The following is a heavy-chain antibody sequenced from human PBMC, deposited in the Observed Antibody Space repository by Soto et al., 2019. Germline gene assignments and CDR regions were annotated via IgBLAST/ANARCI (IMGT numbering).Heavy chain of an antibody. CDR2: IWYDGSNK. V-gene: IGHV3-33*01. D-gene: IGHD2-15*01. J-gene: IGHJ4*02. Sequence: QVQLVESGGGVVQPGRSLRLSCAASGFTFSSYGMHWVRQAPGKGLEWVAVIWYDGSNKYYADSVKGRFTISRDNSKKTLYLQLNSLRAEDTAVYYCAREGYCSGGSCYSVPVFDYWGQGTLVTVSS. CDR3: AREGYCSGGSCYSVPVFDY. CDR1: GFTFSSYG.